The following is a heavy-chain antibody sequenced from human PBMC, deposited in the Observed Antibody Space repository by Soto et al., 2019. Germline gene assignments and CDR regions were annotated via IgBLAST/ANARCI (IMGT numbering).Heavy chain of an antibody. CDR1: GFTFSSYG. CDR2: VYYDGSNT. D-gene: IGHD3-16*01. CDR3: ARDGDVNTGFGKDY. Sequence: QVQLVESGGRVVQSGRSLRLSCAASGFTFSSYGMHWVRQAPGKRLEWVAVVYYDGSNTYSADSVKGRFIISRDNSKNTLYLQMTSLSAEDTAMYYCARDGDVNTGFGKDYWGQGTLVTVSS. V-gene: IGHV3-33*01. J-gene: IGHJ4*02.